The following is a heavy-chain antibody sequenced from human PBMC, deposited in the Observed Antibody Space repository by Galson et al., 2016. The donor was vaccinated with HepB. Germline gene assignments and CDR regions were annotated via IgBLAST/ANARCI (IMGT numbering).Heavy chain of an antibody. J-gene: IGHJ6*02. CDR1: GFSVSSND. Sequence: SLRLSCAASGFSVSSNDMSWVRQTPGKGLEWVSINYKEGGSDYADSVKGRFTISRDDAKNSLYLQMSSLRAEDTALYQCARGLVGSGMDVWGQGTAVTVSS. CDR2: NYKEGGS. V-gene: IGHV3-53*01. D-gene: IGHD3-10*01. CDR3: ARGLVGSGMDV.